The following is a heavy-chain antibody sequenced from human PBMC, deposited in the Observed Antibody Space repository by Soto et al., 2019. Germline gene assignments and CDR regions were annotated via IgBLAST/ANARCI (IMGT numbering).Heavy chain of an antibody. V-gene: IGHV3-33*06. CDR2: IWYDGSNK. CDR1: GFTFSSYG. J-gene: IGHJ4*02. CDR3: AKGSQQPREYSGYDSSPFDY. Sequence: QVQLVESGGGVVQPGRSLRLSCAASGFTFSSYGMHWVRQAPGKGLEWVAVIWYDGSNKYYADSVKGRFTISRDNSKNTLYLQMNSLRAEDTAVYYCAKGSQQPREYSGYDSSPFDYWGQGTLVTVSS. D-gene: IGHD5-12*01.